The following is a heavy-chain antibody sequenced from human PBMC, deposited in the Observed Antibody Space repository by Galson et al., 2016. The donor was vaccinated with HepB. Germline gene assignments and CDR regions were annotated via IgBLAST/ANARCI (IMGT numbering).Heavy chain of an antibody. Sequence: SETLSLTCTVSGISVSRGDYYWSWIRQPPGKGLEWIGYIYYSGNPNYNPSLKSRVTISIDTSMNQFSLKLTSVTAADTAVYYCARKRGNYYDNSGIGDWGQGTLVTVSS. J-gene: IGHJ4*02. CDR1: GISVSRGDYY. CDR2: IYYSGNP. D-gene: IGHD3-22*01. V-gene: IGHV4-61*08. CDR3: ARKRGNYYDNSGIGD.